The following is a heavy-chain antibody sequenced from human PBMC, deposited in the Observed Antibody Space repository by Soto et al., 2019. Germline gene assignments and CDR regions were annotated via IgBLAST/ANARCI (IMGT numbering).Heavy chain of an antibody. CDR3: ARDPGGRGYSGYDFDY. Sequence: GGSLRLSCTASGFNFSTYGLHWVRQAPGRGLEWVAVISYDGSHKLSADSVKGRFTISRDNSKKTLFLQMNTLRAEDTAVYYCARDPGGRGYSGYDFDYWGQGTLVTVSS. J-gene: IGHJ4*02. CDR1: GFNFSTYG. V-gene: IGHV3-30*03. CDR2: ISYDGSHK. D-gene: IGHD5-12*01.